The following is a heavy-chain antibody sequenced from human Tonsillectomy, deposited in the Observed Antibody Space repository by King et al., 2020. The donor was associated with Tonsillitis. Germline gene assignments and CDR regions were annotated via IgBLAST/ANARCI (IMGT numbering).Heavy chain of an antibody. V-gene: IGHV4-59*08. Sequence: VQLQESGPGLVKPSETLSLTCTVSGGSISSYYWSWIRQPPGKGLEWIGYIYYSGSSNYNPSLKSRVTIALDTSKNQFSLKLSSVTAAATAVYYCARRNPYGSGSYGLFDYWGQGTLVTVSS. D-gene: IGHD3-10*01. CDR1: GGSISSYY. J-gene: IGHJ4*02. CDR3: ARRNPYGSGSYGLFDY. CDR2: IYYSGSS.